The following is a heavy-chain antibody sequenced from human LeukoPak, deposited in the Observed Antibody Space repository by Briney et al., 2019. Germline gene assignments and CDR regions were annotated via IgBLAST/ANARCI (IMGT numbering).Heavy chain of an antibody. J-gene: IGHJ4*02. CDR3: ATNRYFDY. Sequence: GGSLRLSCAASGFTFSNYWMSWVRQAPGKGLEWVANIKQDGSDKYYVSSVKGRITISRDNAKNSLYLQMNSLRAEDTAVYYCATNRYFDYWGQGTLVTVSS. CDR2: IKQDGSDK. V-gene: IGHV3-7*01. CDR1: GFTFSNYW. D-gene: IGHD2-8*01.